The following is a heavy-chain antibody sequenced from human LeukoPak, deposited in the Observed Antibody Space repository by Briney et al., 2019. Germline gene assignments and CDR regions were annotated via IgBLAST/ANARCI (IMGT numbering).Heavy chain of an antibody. Sequence: SETLSLTCAVYGGSFSGYYWSWIRQPPGKGLEWIGEINHSGSTNYNPSLKSRVTISVDTSKSQFSLKLSSVTAADTAVYYCASFWVSSSWSDYWGQGTLVTVSS. V-gene: IGHV4-34*01. J-gene: IGHJ4*02. D-gene: IGHD6-6*01. CDR2: INHSGST. CDR1: GGSFSGYY. CDR3: ASFWVSSSWSDY.